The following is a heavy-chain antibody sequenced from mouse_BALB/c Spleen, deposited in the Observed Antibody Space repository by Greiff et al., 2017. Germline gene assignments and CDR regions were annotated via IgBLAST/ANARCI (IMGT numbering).Heavy chain of an antibody. CDR1: GFTFNTYA. V-gene: IGHV10-1*02. CDR2: IRSKSNNYAT. D-gene: IGHD4-1*01. Sequence: EVKVVESGGGLVQPKGSLKLSCAASGFTFNTYAMNWVRQAPGKGVEWVARIRSKSNNYATYYADSVKDRFTISRDDSQSMLYLQMNNLKTEDTAMYYCVRHDWDHYAMDYWGQGTSVTVSS. CDR3: VRHDWDHYAMDY. J-gene: IGHJ4*01.